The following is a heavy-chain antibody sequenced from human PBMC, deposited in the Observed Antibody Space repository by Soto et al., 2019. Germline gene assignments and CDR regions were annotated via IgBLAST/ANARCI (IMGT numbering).Heavy chain of an antibody. CDR1: GFTFNSYW. D-gene: IGHD3-3*01. CDR3: AKHTITIFGVVISHAFDI. CDR2: IKQDGSEE. V-gene: IGHV3-7*03. Sequence: GSLRLSCAASGFTFNSYWMSWVRQAPGKGLEWVANIKQDGSEEYYVDSVKGRFTISRDNARKSLYLQMNSLRAEDTAVYYCAKHTITIFGVVISHAFDIWGQGTMVTVSS. J-gene: IGHJ3*02.